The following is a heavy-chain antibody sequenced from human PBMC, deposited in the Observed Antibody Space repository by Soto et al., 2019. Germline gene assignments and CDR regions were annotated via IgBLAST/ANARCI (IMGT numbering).Heavy chain of an antibody. CDR1: GYTFTGYY. D-gene: IGHD1-26*01. CDR3: AKGGAIVAAGTRVYLYNAMDV. V-gene: IGHV1-2*02. Sequence: ASVKVSCKASGYTFTGYYVHWVRQAPGQGLEWMGWINPNSGDTYLAQRFQGRVTMNRDTSIGTAYMELRGLTSDDTAGYYCAKGGAIVAAGTRVYLYNAMDVWGQGTTVTSP. J-gene: IGHJ6*02. CDR2: INPNSGDT.